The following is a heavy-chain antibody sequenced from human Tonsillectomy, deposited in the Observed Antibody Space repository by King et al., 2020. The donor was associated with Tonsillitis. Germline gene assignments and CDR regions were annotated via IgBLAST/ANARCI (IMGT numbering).Heavy chain of an antibody. Sequence: VQLVESGGGVVQPGRSLRLSCAGSGFTFSSFGMSWVRQAPGKGLEWVAVISYDGSIKYYADSVKGRFTISRDNSKNTLYLQLNNLRDEDTAVYYCAKDLEYGGQGTLVTVSS. CDR2: ISYDGSIK. V-gene: IGHV3-30*18. CDR1: GFTFSSFG. CDR3: AKDLEY. J-gene: IGHJ4*02. D-gene: IGHD2/OR15-2a*01.